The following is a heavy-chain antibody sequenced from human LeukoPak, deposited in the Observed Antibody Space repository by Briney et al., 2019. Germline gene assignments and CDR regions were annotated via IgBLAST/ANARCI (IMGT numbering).Heavy chain of an antibody. CDR3: AKQGSIVEVLSWFDP. CDR1: GFTFSSYA. J-gene: IGHJ5*02. Sequence: GGSLRLSCAASGFTFSSYAMSWVRQAPGKGLEWVSAISGSGGSTYYADSVKGRFTISRDNSKNTLYLQMNSLRAEDTAVYYCAKQGSIVEVLSWFDPWGQGTLVTVSS. D-gene: IGHD2-15*01. CDR2: ISGSGGST. V-gene: IGHV3-23*01.